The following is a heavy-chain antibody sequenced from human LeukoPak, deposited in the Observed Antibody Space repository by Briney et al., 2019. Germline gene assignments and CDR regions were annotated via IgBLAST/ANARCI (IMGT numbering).Heavy chain of an antibody. J-gene: IGHJ4*02. D-gene: IGHD3/OR15-3a*01. CDR2: INHSGST. V-gene: IGHV4-34*01. CDR1: GGSFSGYY. CDR3: ARARTGQDYFDS. Sequence: PSETLSLTCAVYGGSFSGYYWSWIRQPPGKGLEWIGEINHSGSTNYNPSLKSRVTISVDTSKNQFSLQLNSVTPEDTAVYYCARARTGQDYFDSWGQGTLVTVSS.